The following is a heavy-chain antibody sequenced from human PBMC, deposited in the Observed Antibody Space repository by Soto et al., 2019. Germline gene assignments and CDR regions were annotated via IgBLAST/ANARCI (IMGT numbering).Heavy chain of an antibody. CDR3: ARGHCSGGSCYFDY. D-gene: IGHD2-15*01. Sequence: GGSLRLSCAASGFTFSSYDMHWVRQATGKGLEWVSAIGTAGDTYYPGSVKGRFTISRENAKNSLYLQMNSLRAGDTAVYYCARGHCSGGSCYFDYWGQGTLVTVSS. J-gene: IGHJ4*02. V-gene: IGHV3-13*01. CDR1: GFTFSSYD. CDR2: IGTAGDT.